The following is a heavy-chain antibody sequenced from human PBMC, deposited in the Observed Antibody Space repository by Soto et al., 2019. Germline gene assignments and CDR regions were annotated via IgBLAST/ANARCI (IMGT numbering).Heavy chain of an antibody. D-gene: IGHD3-22*01. CDR3: ATRDSSGYSYYFDY. V-gene: IGHV4-4*02. CDR2: IYHSGST. Sequence: PSETLSLTCAVSGGSISSSNWWSWVRQPPGKGLEWIGEIYHSGSTNYNPSLKSRVTISVDKSKNQFSLKLSSVTAADTAVYYCATRDSSGYSYYFDYWGQGTLVTVSS. J-gene: IGHJ4*02. CDR1: GGSISSSNW.